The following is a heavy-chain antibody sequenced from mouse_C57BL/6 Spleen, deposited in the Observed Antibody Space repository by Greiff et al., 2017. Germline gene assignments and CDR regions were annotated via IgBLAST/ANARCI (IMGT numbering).Heavy chain of an antibody. CDR3: ARVEGYFDY. CDR2: ISDGGSYT. CDR1: GFTFSSYA. J-gene: IGHJ2*01. V-gene: IGHV5-4*01. Sequence: EVHLVESGGGLVKPGGSLKLSCAASGFTFSSYAMSWVRQTPEKRLEWVATISDGGSYTYYPDNVKGRFTISRDNAKHNLYLQMSHLKSEDTAMYYCARVEGYFDYWGQGTTLTVSS.